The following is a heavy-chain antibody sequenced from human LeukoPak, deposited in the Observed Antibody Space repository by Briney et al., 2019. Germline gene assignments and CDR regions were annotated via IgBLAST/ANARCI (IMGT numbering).Heavy chain of an antibody. V-gene: IGHV4-34*01. D-gene: IGHD2-15*01. CDR2: INHSGST. CDR3: ARDVGGVVAATLNWFDP. J-gene: IGHJ5*02. Sequence: SETLSLTCAVYGGSLSGYYWNWIRQPPGQGQEWIGEINHSGSTNYNPSLKSRVTISVDTSKNQFSLKLSSVTAADTAVYYCARDVGGVVAATLNWFDPWGQGTLVTVSS. CDR1: GGSLSGYY.